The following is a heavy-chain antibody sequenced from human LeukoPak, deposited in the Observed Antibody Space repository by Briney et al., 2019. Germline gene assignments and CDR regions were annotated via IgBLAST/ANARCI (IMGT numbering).Heavy chain of an antibody. V-gene: IGHV1-69*04. D-gene: IGHD2-21*01. CDR1: GGTFSSYH. J-gene: IGHJ4*02. Sequence: GASVKVSRKASGGTFSSYHISWVRQAPGQGLEWMGRIIPVLGIPNHAQKFQGRVTITADKSTSTAYMELSSLRSEDTAMYYCARDPDKNGGGGEGDFWGQGTLVTVSS. CDR2: IIPVLGIP. CDR3: ARDPDKNGGGGEGDF.